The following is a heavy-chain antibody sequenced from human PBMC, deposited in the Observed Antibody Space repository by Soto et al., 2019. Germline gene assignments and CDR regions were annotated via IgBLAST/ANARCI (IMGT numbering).Heavy chain of an antibody. CDR1: WFTVSCHF. D-gene: IGHD3-22*01. J-gene: IGHJ1*01. CDR2: IYSGGST. CDR3: ARDRVESGYPEYFQH. V-gene: IGHV3-53*01. Sequence: EVQLVESGGGLIQPGGSLRLSCAASWFTVSCHFMSWVRQAPGKGLEWVSVIYSGGSTYYADSVKGRFTISRDNSTNKLYLQMNSLRAEDTAVYYCARDRVESGYPEYFQHWGQGTLVTVSS.